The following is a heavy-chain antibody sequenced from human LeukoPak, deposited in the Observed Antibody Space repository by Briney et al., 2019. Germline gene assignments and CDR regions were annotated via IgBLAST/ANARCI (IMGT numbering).Heavy chain of an antibody. CDR3: AREAIFGVVMDV. J-gene: IGHJ6*04. CDR2: IYTSGST. D-gene: IGHD3-3*01. Sequence: SETLSLTCTVSGGSISSGSYYWSWIRQPAGKGLEWIGRIYTSGSTNYNPSLKSRVTISVDTSKNQFSLQLSSVTAADTAVYYCAREAIFGVVMDVWGKGTTVTVSS. CDR1: GGSISSGSYY. V-gene: IGHV4-61*02.